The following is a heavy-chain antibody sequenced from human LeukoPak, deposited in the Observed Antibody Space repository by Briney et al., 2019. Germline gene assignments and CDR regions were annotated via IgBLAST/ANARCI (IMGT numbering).Heavy chain of an antibody. CDR3: ARTSAYSSDWPFGY. D-gene: IGHD6-19*01. CDR1: GGSLSGYY. V-gene: IGHV4-34*01. Sequence: ASETLSLTCAVYGGSLSGYYWNWIRQPPGKGLEWMGEINHSGSTKYNPSLKSRVTISVDTSEKQFSLKLSSVTAADTAVYYCARTSAYSSDWPFGYWGQGTLVTVSS. CDR2: INHSGST. J-gene: IGHJ4*02.